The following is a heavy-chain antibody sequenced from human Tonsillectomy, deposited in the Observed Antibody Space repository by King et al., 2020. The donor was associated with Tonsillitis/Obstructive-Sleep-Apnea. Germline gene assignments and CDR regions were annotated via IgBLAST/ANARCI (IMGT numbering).Heavy chain of an antibody. CDR2: ISAYNGNT. Sequence: QLVQSGAEVKKPGASVKVSCKASGYSFTTYVITWVRQAPGQGLEWMGWISAYNGNTNYAQKLQGRVTMTTDTSTSTAYMELRSLRSDDTAVYYCARGGDWARRDYYYYMDVWGKGTTVTVS. D-gene: IGHD3-10*01. CDR1: GYSFTTYV. J-gene: IGHJ6*03. CDR3: ARGGDWARRDYYYYMDV. V-gene: IGHV1-18*01.